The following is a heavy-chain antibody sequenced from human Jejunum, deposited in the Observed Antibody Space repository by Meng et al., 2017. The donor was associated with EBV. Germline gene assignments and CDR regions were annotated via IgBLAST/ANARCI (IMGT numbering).Heavy chain of an antibody. CDR1: GFTFSSYG. CDR2: VSNDGSIK. D-gene: IGHD1-7*01. CDR3: ARWNGNYKVGFYMDD. Sequence: GQPGEVGGGVVRTGMSLGLACAASGFTFSSYGIHWVRQAPGKGLEWVAGVSNDGSIKYYADSVKGRFTISKDNSKNTVYLQMSSRAEDTAVYYCARWNGNYKVGFYMDDWGQGTLVTVSS. J-gene: IGHJ4*02. V-gene: IGHV3-30*03.